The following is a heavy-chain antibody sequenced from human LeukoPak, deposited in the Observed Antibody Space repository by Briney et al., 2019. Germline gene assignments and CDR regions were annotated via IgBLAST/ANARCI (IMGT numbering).Heavy chain of an antibody. CDR2: IYYSGST. Sequence: SETLSLTCTVSGGSISSGDYYWSWIRQPPGKGLEWIGYIYYSGSTYYNPSLKSRVTISVDTCKNQFSLKLSSVTAADTAVYYCARATDVTAFDYWGQGTLVTVSS. J-gene: IGHJ4*02. D-gene: IGHD4-11*01. CDR1: GGSISSGDYY. CDR3: ARATDVTAFDY. V-gene: IGHV4-30-4*01.